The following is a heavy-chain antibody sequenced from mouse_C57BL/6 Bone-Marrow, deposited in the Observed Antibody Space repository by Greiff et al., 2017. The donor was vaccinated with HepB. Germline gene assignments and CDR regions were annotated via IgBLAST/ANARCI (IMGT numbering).Heavy chain of an antibody. CDR2: ILPGSGST. Sequence: QVHVKQSGAELMKPGASVKLSCTATGYTFTGYWIEWVKQRPGHGLEWIGEILPGSGSTNYNEKFTGKATFTADTASNTAYMQLRNLTTDDSAIYYCASSPCTTTFDYCGRGTTLTVSS. J-gene: IGHJ2*01. CDR3: ASSPCTTTFDY. V-gene: IGHV1-9*01. D-gene: IGHD1-1*01. CDR1: GYTFTGYW.